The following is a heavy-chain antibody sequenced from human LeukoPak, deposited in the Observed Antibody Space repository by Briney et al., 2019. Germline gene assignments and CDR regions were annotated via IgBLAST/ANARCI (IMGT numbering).Heavy chain of an antibody. V-gene: IGHV3-23*01. Sequence: GGSLRLSCAASGFTFSSYAMSWVRQAPGKGLEWVSAISGSGGSTYYADSVKGRFTISRDNSKNTLYLQMNSLRAEDTAVYYCARDQLLWFGEFRVSNPANDYWGQGTLVTVSS. CDR1: GFTFSSYA. J-gene: IGHJ4*02. D-gene: IGHD3-10*01. CDR3: ARDQLLWFGEFRVSNPANDY. CDR2: ISGSGGST.